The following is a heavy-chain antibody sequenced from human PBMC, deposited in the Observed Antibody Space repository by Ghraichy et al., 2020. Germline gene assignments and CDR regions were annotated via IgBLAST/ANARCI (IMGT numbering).Heavy chain of an antibody. CDR1: GYTFTSYG. CDR2: ISAYNGNT. CDR3: ARVAVAGTSPQDY. V-gene: IGHV1-18*01. J-gene: IGHJ4*02. D-gene: IGHD6-19*01. Sequence: GESLNISCKASGYTFTSYGISWVRQAPGQGLEWMGWISAYNGNTNYAQKLQGRVTMTTDTSTSTAYMELRSLRSDDTAVYYCARVAVAGTSPQDYWGQGTLVTVSS.